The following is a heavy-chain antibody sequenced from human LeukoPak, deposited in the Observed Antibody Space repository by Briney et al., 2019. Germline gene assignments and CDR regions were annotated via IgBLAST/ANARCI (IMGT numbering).Heavy chain of an antibody. V-gene: IGHV1-3*03. CDR3: ARETGGGYYDSSGYLPYNWFDP. Sequence: ASVRVSCKASGYTFTSYAMHWVRQAPGQRLEWMGWINAGNGNTKYSQAFQGRVTITRDTSASTAYMELSSLRSEDMAVYYCARETGGGYYDSSGYLPYNWFDPWGQGTLVTVSS. D-gene: IGHD3-22*01. CDR1: GYTFTSYA. CDR2: INAGNGNT. J-gene: IGHJ5*02.